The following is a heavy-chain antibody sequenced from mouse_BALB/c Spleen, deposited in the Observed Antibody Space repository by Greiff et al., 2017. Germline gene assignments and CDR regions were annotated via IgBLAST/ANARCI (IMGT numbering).Heavy chain of an antibody. CDR2: ISSGGST. V-gene: IGHV5-6-5*01. J-gene: IGHJ4*01. Sequence: EVKLEESGGGLVKPGGSLKLSCAASGFTFSSYAMSWVRQTPEKRLEWVASISSGGSTYYPDSVKGRFTISRDNARNILYLQMSSLRSEDTAMYYCARGGYYYGSSYDAMDYWGQGTSVTVSS. CDR1: GFTFSSYA. D-gene: IGHD1-1*01. CDR3: ARGGYYYGSSYDAMDY.